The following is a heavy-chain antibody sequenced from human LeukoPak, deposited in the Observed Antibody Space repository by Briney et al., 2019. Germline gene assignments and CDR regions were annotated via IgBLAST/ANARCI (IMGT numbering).Heavy chain of an antibody. Sequence: SETLSLTCTVSGGSISSYYWSWIRQPPGKGLEGIGYIYYSGSTNYNPSLKSRVTISVDTSKNQFSLKLSSVNAADTAVYYCARDRHWTNDWVFDYWGQGTLVTVSS. D-gene: IGHD1/OR15-1a*01. V-gene: IGHV4-59*01. CDR3: ARDRHWTNDWVFDY. CDR2: IYYSGST. CDR1: GGSISSYY. J-gene: IGHJ4*02.